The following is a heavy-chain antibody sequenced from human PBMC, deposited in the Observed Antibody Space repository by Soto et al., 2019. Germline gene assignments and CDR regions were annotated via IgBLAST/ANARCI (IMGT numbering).Heavy chain of an antibody. J-gene: IGHJ3*02. V-gene: IGHV3-30-3*01. CDR3: AIIATSGGGDAFDI. CDR1: GFTFSNYA. D-gene: IGHD6-13*01. Sequence: QVQLVESGGGVVQPGRSLRLSCAASGFTFSNYAMHWVRQAPGKGLEWVAAILSDEINKYSADSVKGRFTISSDNSRSTLYLQMNSLRPEETAVYYCAIIATSGGGDAFDIWGQGTMVTVSS. CDR2: ILSDEINK.